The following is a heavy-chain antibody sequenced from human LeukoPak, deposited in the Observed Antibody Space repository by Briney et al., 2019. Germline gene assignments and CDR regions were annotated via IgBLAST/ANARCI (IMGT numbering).Heavy chain of an antibody. CDR2: INHSGGT. CDR3: ARGRNYYDSSGYYYFDY. CDR1: GGSFSGYY. D-gene: IGHD3-22*01. J-gene: IGHJ4*02. V-gene: IGHV4-34*01. Sequence: SETLSLTCAVYGGSFSGYYWSWIRQPPGKGLEWIGEINHSGGTNYNPSLKSRVTISVDTPKNQFSLKLSSVTAADTAVYYCARGRNYYDSSGYYYFDYWGQGTLVTVSS.